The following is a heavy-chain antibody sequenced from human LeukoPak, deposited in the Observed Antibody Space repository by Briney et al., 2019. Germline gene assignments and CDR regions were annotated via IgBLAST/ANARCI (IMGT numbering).Heavy chain of an antibody. D-gene: IGHD6-19*01. Sequence: ASVKVSCKASGYTFITYGISWVRQAPGQGLEWMGWISAYSGNTEYAQKFQGRVTMTTDTSTSTAYMELRSLRSDDTAVYYCARDPPHSSGPNSPCFEYWGQGTLVTVSS. V-gene: IGHV1-18*01. CDR1: GYTFITYG. CDR3: ARDPPHSSGPNSPCFEY. CDR2: ISAYSGNT. J-gene: IGHJ4*02.